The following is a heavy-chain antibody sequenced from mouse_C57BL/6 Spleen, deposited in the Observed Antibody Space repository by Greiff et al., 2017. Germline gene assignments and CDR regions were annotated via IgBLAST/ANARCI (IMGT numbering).Heavy chain of an antibody. V-gene: IGHV5-4*03. CDR1: GFTFSSYA. CDR2: ISDGGSYT. Sequence: EVKVVESGGGLVKPGGSLKLSCAASGFTFSSYAMSWVRQTPEKRLEWVATISDGGSYTYYPDNVKGRFTISRDNAKNNLYLQMSHLKSEDTAMYYCARGRFLDYWGQGTTLTVSS. CDR3: ARGRFLDY. J-gene: IGHJ2*01.